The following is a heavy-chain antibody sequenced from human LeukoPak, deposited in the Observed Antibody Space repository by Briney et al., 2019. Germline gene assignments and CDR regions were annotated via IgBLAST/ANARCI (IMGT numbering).Heavy chain of an antibody. CDR3: AREVGVYCSGGSCYSGFADY. CDR1: GYTFTSYD. Sequence: ASVKVSCKASGYTFTSYDINWVRQATGQGLEWMGWMNPNSGNTGYAQKFQGRVTMTRDTSISTAYMELSRLRSDDTAVYYCAREVGVYCSGGSCYSGFADYWGQGTLVTVSS. J-gene: IGHJ4*02. D-gene: IGHD2-15*01. V-gene: IGHV1-8*01. CDR2: MNPNSGNT.